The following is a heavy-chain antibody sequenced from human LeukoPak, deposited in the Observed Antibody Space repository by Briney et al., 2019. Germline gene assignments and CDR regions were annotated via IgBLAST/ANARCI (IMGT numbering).Heavy chain of an antibody. J-gene: IGHJ3*01. D-gene: IGHD7-27*01. V-gene: IGHV3-7*01. CDR1: GFTFSSYW. CDR3: ATGES. Sequence: PGGSLRLSCAALGFTFSSYWMSWGRQAPGKGREWVANIKQEGSEKYYVDSVKGRFTISRDNAKNALYLQMNILRGGDTEVYYCATGESWGQGTMVTVSS. CDR2: IKQEGSEK.